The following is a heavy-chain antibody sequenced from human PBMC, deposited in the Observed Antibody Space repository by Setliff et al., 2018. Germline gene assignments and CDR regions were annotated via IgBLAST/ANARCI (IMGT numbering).Heavy chain of an antibody. CDR3: ATLPVGDLLFDN. V-gene: IGHV4-61*01. CDR1: GASISSGSYY. CDR2: VYYSGST. J-gene: IGHJ4*02. D-gene: IGHD3-16*01. Sequence: KTSETLSLTCTVSGASISSGSYYWSWIRQPPGKGLEYIGYVYYSGSTNYSPSLKSRVTISVDTSKKQFSLKLRSVTAADTAVYHCATLPVGDLLFDNWGQGTLVTV.